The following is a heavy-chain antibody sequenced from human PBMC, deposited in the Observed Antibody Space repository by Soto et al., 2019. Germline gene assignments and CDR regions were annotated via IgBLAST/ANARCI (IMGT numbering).Heavy chain of an antibody. Sequence: GGSLRLSCAASGFTFDDYAMHWVRQAPGKGLEWVSLISWDGGSTYYADSVKGRFTISRDNNKNSLYLQMNSLRAEDTALYYCAKGPHGGYSYGYLDYWGQGTLVTVSS. CDR1: GFTFDDYA. J-gene: IGHJ4*02. CDR2: ISWDGGST. D-gene: IGHD5-18*01. V-gene: IGHV3-43D*03. CDR3: AKGPHGGYSYGYLDY.